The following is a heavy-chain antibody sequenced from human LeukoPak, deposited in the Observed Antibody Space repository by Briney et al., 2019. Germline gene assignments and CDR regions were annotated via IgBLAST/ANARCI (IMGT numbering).Heavy chain of an antibody. CDR3: ARGGDILTAFDY. V-gene: IGHV4-59*01. J-gene: IGHJ4*02. CDR1: GGSISSYY. Sequence: PSETLSLTCTVSGGSISSYYWSWIRQPPGKGLEWIGYIYYSGSTNYNPSLKSRVTISVDTSKNQCSLKLSSVTAADTAVYYCARGGDILTAFDYWGQGTLVTVSS. CDR2: IYYSGST. D-gene: IGHD3-9*01.